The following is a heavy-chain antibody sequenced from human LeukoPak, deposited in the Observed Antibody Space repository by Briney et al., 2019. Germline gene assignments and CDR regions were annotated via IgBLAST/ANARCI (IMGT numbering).Heavy chain of an antibody. CDR3: ARRTYDYEGSGRDKKYYFDY. J-gene: IGHJ4*02. V-gene: IGHV4-4*09. CDR2: IYTSGST. D-gene: IGHD3-22*01. CDR1: GGSFSTYC. Sequence: SETLSLTCTVSGGSFSTYCWSWIRQPPGKGLEWIGYIYTSGSTNYNPSLKSRVTISVDTSQKQFSLKLSSVTAADTAVYYCARRTYDYEGSGRDKKYYFDYWGQGTLVTVSS.